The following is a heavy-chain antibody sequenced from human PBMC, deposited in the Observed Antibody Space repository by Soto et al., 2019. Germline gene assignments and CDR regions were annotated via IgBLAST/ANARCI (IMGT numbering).Heavy chain of an antibody. J-gene: IGHJ5*02. D-gene: IGHD5-18*01. V-gene: IGHV3-23*01. CDR3: AKDPGDTAMGYNWFDP. Sequence: EVQLLESGGGLVQPGGSLRLSCAASGFTFSSYAMSWVRQAPGKGLEWVSAISGSGGSTYYADSVKGRFTISRDNSKNKLYLQMNSLRAEDTAVYYCAKDPGDTAMGYNWFDPWGQGTLVTVSS. CDR2: ISGSGGST. CDR1: GFTFSSYA.